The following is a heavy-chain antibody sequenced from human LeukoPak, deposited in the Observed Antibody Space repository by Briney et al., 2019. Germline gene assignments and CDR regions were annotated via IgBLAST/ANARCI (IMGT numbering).Heavy chain of an antibody. CDR1: GYTFTSYY. V-gene: IGHV1-2*02. J-gene: IGHJ5*02. Sequence: GASVKVSCKASGYTFTSYYMHWVRQAPGQGLEWMGWINPNSGGTNYAQKFQGRVIMTRDTSISTAYMELSRLRSDDTAVYYCARGSGSYRDWFDPWGQGTLVTVSS. CDR2: INPNSGGT. D-gene: IGHD3-10*01. CDR3: ARGSGSYRDWFDP.